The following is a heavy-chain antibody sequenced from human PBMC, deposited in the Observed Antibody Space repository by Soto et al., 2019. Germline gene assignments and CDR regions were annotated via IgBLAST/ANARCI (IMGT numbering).Heavy chain of an antibody. J-gene: IGHJ3*02. CDR1: GYIFTSYW. D-gene: IGHD2-15*01. CDR3: ATQSIVVVAATVAFDI. V-gene: IGHV5-10-1*01. Sequence: PVESLKISCKGSGYIFTSYWISCLRQMPVKGLEWMGRIDPSDSYTNYSPSFQGHVTISADKSISTAYLQWSSLKASDTAMYYCATQSIVVVAATVAFDIWGQGTMVTVSS. CDR2: IDPSDSYT.